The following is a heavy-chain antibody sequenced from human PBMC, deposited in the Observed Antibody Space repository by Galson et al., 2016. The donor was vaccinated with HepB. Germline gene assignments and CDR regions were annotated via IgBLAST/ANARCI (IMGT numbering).Heavy chain of an antibody. CDR1: GFTFSSYE. Sequence: SLRLSCAASGFTFSSYEMNWVRQAPGKGLEWISYISPSGTTTYYADSVKGRFTISRVNAKNSLYLQMNSLRAEDTAVYYCARGGYSGYDWVRNWFDPWGQGTLVTVSS. CDR3: ARGGYSGYDWVRNWFDP. J-gene: IGHJ5*02. V-gene: IGHV3-48*03. D-gene: IGHD5-12*01. CDR2: ISPSGTTT.